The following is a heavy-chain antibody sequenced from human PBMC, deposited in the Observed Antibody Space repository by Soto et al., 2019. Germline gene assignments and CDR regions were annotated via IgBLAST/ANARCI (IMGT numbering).Heavy chain of an antibody. CDR3: IQCRCGGDCLQSSASHYYYGLDV. CDR2: IYWDDDK. D-gene: IGHD2-21*02. CDR1: GFSLSTSGVG. V-gene: IGHV2-5*02. J-gene: IGHJ6*02. Sequence: QITLKESGPTLVKPTQTLTLTCTFSGFSLSTSGVGVGWIRQPPGKALEWLALIYWDDDKRYSPSLRSRLPISKATSKHQXXLXLXXMDPADTATYYCIQCRCGGDCLQSSASHYYYGLDVWGQGTTVAVSS.